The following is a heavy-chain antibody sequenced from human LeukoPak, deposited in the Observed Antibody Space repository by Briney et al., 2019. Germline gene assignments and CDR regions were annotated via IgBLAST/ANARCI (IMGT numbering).Heavy chain of an antibody. CDR1: GGTFSSYA. D-gene: IGHD6-19*01. Sequence: SVKVSCKASGGTFSSYAISWVRQAPGQGLEWMGGIIPIFGTANYAQKFQGKVTITADKSTSTAYMELSSLRSEDTAVYYCARDRYSSGWYNWFDPWGQGTLVTVSS. CDR2: IIPIFGTA. V-gene: IGHV1-69*06. CDR3: ARDRYSSGWYNWFDP. J-gene: IGHJ5*02.